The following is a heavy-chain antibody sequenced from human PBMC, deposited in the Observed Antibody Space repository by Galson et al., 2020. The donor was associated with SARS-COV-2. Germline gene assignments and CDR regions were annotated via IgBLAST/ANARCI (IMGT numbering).Heavy chain of an antibody. Sequence: PSETLSLTCAVSGYSISSGYYWGWIRQPPGKGLEWIGSVYRSGPTYYNPSLKSRVTISVDTSKNQFSLKLSSVTAEDTAIYYCARDAPPYDYTDSIRLIRTGYHYYGVDVWGQGTTITVSS. CDR1: GYSISSGYY. J-gene: IGHJ6*02. CDR3: ARDAPPYDYTDSIRLIRTGYHYYGVDV. D-gene: IGHD4-17*01. CDR2: VYRSGPT. V-gene: IGHV4-38-2*02.